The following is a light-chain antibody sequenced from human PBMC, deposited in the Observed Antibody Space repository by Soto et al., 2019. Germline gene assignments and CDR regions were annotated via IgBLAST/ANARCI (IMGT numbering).Light chain of an antibody. CDR3: QQTYITPQT. J-gene: IGKJ1*01. CDR2: TAS. V-gene: IGKV1-39*01. CDR1: QTIANY. Sequence: DIQMTQSPSSLSASVGDRVTITCRASQTIANYLNWYQQKPGKAPKLLIYTASSLQSGVPSRFSGSGSGKDFTLTISTLQPEDFATYYCQQTYITPQTFGQGTKVEIK.